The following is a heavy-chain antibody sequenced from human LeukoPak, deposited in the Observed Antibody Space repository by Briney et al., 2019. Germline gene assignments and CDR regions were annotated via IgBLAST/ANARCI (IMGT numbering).Heavy chain of an antibody. J-gene: IGHJ4*02. V-gene: IGHV3-30*02. CDR3: AIGSQYDILTGFIVGAMDDFDY. CDR2: TRFDGKNK. CDR1: GFTFSRYG. D-gene: IGHD3-9*01. Sequence: PGGSLRLSCAASGFTFSRYGMHWVRQAPGKGLEWVSFTRFDGKNKYYADSVKGRFTISKDSSKNTLDLQMNSLRTEDTAVYYCAIGSQYDILTGFIVGAMDDFDYWGQGTLVTVSS.